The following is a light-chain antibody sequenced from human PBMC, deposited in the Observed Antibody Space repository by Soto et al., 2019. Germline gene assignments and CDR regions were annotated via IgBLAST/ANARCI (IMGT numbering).Light chain of an antibody. CDR2: DDN. CDR3: QSYDTSLSGV. V-gene: IGLV1-40*01. CDR1: SSNIGAGYA. J-gene: IGLJ3*02. Sequence: QPVLTQPPSVSGAPGQRVTISCTGSSSNIGAGYAVHWYQQLPGTAPKLLIYDDNNRPSGVPDRFSGSKSGTSASLAITGLQAEDEADYYCQSYDTSLSGVFGGGTKVTVL.